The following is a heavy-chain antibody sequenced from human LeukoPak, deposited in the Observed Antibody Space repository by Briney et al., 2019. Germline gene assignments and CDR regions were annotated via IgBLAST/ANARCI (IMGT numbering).Heavy chain of an antibody. CDR1: GFTFGDYA. J-gene: IGHJ6*02. CDR3: TRVRRSGSYLGNYYYYGMDV. Sequence: GGSLRLSCTASGFTFGDYAMSWFRQAPGKGLEWVGFIRSKAYGGTTEYAASVKGRFTISRDDSKSITYLPMNSLKTEDTAVYYCTRVRRSGSYLGNYYYYGMDVWGQGTTVTVSS. V-gene: IGHV3-49*03. CDR2: IRSKAYGGTT. D-gene: IGHD1-26*01.